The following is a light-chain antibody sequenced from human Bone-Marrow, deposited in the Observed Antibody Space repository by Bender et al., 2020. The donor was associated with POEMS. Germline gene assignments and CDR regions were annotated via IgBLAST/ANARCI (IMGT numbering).Light chain of an antibody. J-gene: IGLJ2*01. V-gene: IGLV2-23*02. Sequence: QSVLTQPPSVSGSPGQSITISCTGTSSDIGGYKYVSWYQQHPGKAPKLIINEVSKRPSGVSNRFSGSKSGNTASLTISGLQAEDEADYHCCSYAGSSTFEVFGGGTKLTVL. CDR3: CSYAGSSTFEV. CDR2: EVS. CDR1: SSDIGGYKY.